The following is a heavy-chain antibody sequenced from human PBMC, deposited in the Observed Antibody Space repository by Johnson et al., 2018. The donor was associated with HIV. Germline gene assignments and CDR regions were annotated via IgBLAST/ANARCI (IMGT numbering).Heavy chain of an antibody. D-gene: IGHD6-6*01. Sequence: QVQLVESGGGVVQPGRSLRLSCAAYGFTFSSYAMHWVRQAPGKGLEWVAVISYDGSNKYYADSVKGRFTISRANSKNTLYLQMNSLRAEDTAVYYCARDPLTAARWGPMNGGAFDIWGQGTMVTVSS. V-gene: IGHV3-30*04. CDR2: ISYDGSNK. CDR3: ARDPLTAARWGPMNGGAFDI. J-gene: IGHJ3*02. CDR1: GFTFSSYA.